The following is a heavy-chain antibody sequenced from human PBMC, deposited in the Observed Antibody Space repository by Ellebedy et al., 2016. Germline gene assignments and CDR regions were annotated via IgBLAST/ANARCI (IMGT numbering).Heavy chain of an antibody. J-gene: IGHJ6*02. V-gene: IGHV3-11*03. D-gene: IGHD3-10*01. CDR2: ISSRSSYT. CDR3: ARFLNKSESRSSLSPYYYGLDV. Sequence: GGSLRLSXAASGFTFSDYYMSWIRQAPGKGLEWVSYISSRSSYTNYADSVKGRFTISGDKAKYSLYLQMNSLRAEDTAVYYCARFLNKSESRSSLSPYYYGLDVWGQGTTVTVSS. CDR1: GFTFSDYY.